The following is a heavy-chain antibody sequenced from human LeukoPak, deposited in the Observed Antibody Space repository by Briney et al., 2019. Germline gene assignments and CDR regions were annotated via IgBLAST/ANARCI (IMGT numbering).Heavy chain of an antibody. CDR3: ARDLEAHYYDSSGYAGSYWYFDL. CDR2: IYYSGST. J-gene: IGHJ2*01. Sequence: SETLSLTCSVSSVSISSYSWSWIRQPPGKGLEWIGYIYYSGSTNYNPSLKSRVTISVDTSKNQFSLKLSSVTAADTAVCYCARDLEAHYYDSSGYAGSYWYFDLWGRGTLVTVSS. D-gene: IGHD3-22*01. CDR1: SVSISSYS. V-gene: IGHV4-59*01.